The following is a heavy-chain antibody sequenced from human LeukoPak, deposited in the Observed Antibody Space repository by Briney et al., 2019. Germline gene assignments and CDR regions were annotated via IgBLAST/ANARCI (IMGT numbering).Heavy chain of an antibody. Sequence: ASVKVSCKASGYTFTSYGISWVRQAPGQGLEWMGWISAYNGNTNYAQKLQGRVTMTTDTSTSTAYMELRSLRSDDTAVYYCARERSRNAPYYFDYWGQGTLVTVSS. CDR3: ARERSRNAPYYFDY. J-gene: IGHJ4*02. D-gene: IGHD2-2*01. V-gene: IGHV1-18*01. CDR2: ISAYNGNT. CDR1: GYTFTSYG.